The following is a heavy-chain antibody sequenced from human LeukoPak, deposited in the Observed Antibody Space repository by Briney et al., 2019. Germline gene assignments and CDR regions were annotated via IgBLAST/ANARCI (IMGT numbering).Heavy chain of an antibody. CDR2: IIPILGIA. CDR3: ARENRVVGYFDY. Sequence: ASVKVSCKASGGTFSSYAISWVRQAPGQGLEWMGRIIPILGIANYAQKFQGRVTITADKSTSTAYMELSSLRSEDTAVYYCARENRVVGYFDYWGQGTLVTVSS. J-gene: IGHJ4*02. V-gene: IGHV1-69*04. CDR1: GGTFSSYA. D-gene: IGHD3-10*01.